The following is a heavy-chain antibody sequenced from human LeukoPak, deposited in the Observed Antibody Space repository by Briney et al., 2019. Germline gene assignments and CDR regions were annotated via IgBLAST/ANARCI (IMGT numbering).Heavy chain of an antibody. V-gene: IGHV4-39*07. CDR2: IYYSGST. J-gene: IGHJ3*02. Sequence: PSETLSLTCTVSGGSISSTSYYWGWIRQPPGKGLEWIGSIYYSGSTYYNPSLKSRVTISVDTSKNQFSLKLSSVTAADTAVYYCARRPGIAAAGTPFDIWGQGTMVTVSS. CDR1: GGSISSTSYY. CDR3: ARRPGIAAAGTPFDI. D-gene: IGHD6-13*01.